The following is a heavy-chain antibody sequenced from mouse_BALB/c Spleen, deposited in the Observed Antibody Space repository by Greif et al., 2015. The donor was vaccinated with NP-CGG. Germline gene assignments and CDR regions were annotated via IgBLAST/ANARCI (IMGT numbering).Heavy chain of an antibody. D-gene: IGHD1-1*01. J-gene: IGHJ2*01. V-gene: IGHV3-2*02. Sequence: VQLKDSGPGLVKPSQSLSLTCTVTGYSITSDYAWNWIRQFPGNKLEWMGYISYSGSTSYNPSLKSRISITRDTSKNQFFLQLNSVTTEDTATYYCARWTTVYYFDYWGQGTTLTVSS. CDR3: ARWTTVYYFDY. CDR2: ISYSGST. CDR1: GYSITSDYA.